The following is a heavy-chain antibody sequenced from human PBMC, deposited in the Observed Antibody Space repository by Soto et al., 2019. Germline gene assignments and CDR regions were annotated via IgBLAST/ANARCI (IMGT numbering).Heavy chain of an antibody. CDR2: IIPIFGTA. CDR3: ARNLYCSGGSCYSGDYYYYYGMDV. D-gene: IGHD2-15*01. J-gene: IGHJ6*02. V-gene: IGHV1-69*01. CDR1: GGTFSSYA. Sequence: QVQLVQSGAEVKKPGSSVKVSCKASGGTFSSYAISWVRQAPGLGLEWMGGIIPIFGTANYAQKFQGRVTITADESTSTAYMELSSLRSEDTAVYYCARNLYCSGGSCYSGDYYYYYGMDVWGQGTTVTVSS.